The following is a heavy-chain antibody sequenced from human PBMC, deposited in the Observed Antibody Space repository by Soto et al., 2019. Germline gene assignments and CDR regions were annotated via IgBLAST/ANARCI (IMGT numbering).Heavy chain of an antibody. D-gene: IGHD3-10*01. V-gene: IGHV4-59*02. J-gene: IGHJ5*02. CDR1: GGSVNTYY. Sequence: QVQLQESGPGLVKPSETLSLTCTVSGGSVNTYYWSWIRQPPGKGLEWIGYIYYSGSTNYNPSLKSRVTMSVDTSKNQFSLNLRSVTAADTAVYYCARDDVGDVWFDPWGQGTLVTVSS. CDR2: IYYSGST. CDR3: ARDDVGDVWFDP.